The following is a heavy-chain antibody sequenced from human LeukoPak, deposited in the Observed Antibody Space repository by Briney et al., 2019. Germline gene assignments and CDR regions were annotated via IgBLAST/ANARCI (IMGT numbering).Heavy chain of an antibody. CDR1: GFTFSSYG. Sequence: GGSLRLSCAASGFTFSSYGMHWVRQAPGKGLEWVAVISYDGSNKYYADSVKGRFTISRDNAKNSLYLQMNSLRAEDTAVYYCARGDLGDYVWGSYRYLTDWYFDLWGRGTLVTVSS. D-gene: IGHD3-16*02. V-gene: IGHV3-30*03. J-gene: IGHJ2*01. CDR3: ARGDLGDYVWGSYRYLTDWYFDL. CDR2: ISYDGSNK.